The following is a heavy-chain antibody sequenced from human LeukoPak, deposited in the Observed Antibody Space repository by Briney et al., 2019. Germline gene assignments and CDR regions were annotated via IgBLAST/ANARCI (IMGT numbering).Heavy chain of an antibody. CDR2: LYSGSTT. Sequence: GGSLTLSCAASRFSPCSINTNGGSQAPGKGLEWVSILYSGSTTYYTDSVKGRFTISRDNSRKTLYLHMTNLRVEDTAVYFSATAGDRTHRTIYLWGRGSLLTVSS. CDR1: RFSPCSIN. J-gene: IGHJ2*01. D-gene: IGHD1-14*01. V-gene: IGHV3-53*01. CDR3: ATAGDRTHRTIYL.